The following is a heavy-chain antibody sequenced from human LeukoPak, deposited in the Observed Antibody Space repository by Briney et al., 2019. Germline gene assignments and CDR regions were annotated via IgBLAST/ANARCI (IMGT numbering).Heavy chain of an antibody. CDR2: ISSSSSTI. CDR3: AREGGSGWPDPAYYYYYYGMDV. V-gene: IGHV3-48*04. J-gene: IGHJ6*02. Sequence: GGSLRLSCAASGFAFSSYSMNWVRQAPGKGLEWVSYISSSSSTIYYADSVKGRFTISRDNAKNSLYLQMNSLRAEDTAVYYCAREGGSGWPDPAYYYYYYGMDVWGQGTTATVSS. CDR1: GFAFSSYS. D-gene: IGHD6-25*01.